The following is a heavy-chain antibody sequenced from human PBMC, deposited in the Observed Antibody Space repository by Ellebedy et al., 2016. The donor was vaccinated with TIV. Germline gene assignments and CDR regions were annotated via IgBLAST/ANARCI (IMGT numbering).Heavy chain of an antibody. CDR1: GASISGYY. CDR2: IYYSGNT. V-gene: IGHV4-59*01. J-gene: IGHJ4*02. CDR3: TGDGGGGAAGY. D-gene: IGHD3-16*01. Sequence: MPSETLSLTCTVSGASISGYYWSRIRQPPGKGLEWIGYIYYSGNTNYNPSLKSRVTISLATSKNQLSLKLSSVIAADTAVIYCTGDGGGGAAGYWGQGTLVTVSS.